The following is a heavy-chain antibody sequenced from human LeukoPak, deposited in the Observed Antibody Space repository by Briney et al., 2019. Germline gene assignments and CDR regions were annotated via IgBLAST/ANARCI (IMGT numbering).Heavy chain of an antibody. D-gene: IGHD3-10*01. CDR3: ARDYEGITLNWFDP. Sequence: ASVKVSCKASGYTFTGYYMHCVRQAPGQGLEWMGRINPNSGGTNYAQKFQGRVTMTRDTSISTAYMELSRLRSDDTAVYYCARDYEGITLNWFDPWGQGTLVTVSS. V-gene: IGHV1-2*06. CDR2: INPNSGGT. J-gene: IGHJ5*02. CDR1: GYTFTGYY.